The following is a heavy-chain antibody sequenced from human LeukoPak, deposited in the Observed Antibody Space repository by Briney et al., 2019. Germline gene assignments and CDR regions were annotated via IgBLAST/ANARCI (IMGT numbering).Heavy chain of an antibody. V-gene: IGHV3-23*01. Sequence: GGSLRLSCGACGLTFRSYAMRDLPHAPGKGLVWVSSISRSGGSTYYADSVKGRFTISRDNSKNTLYLQMNSLRAEDTAVYYCAKGRPHYYDSSGYYYFDYWGQGTLVTVSS. J-gene: IGHJ4*02. D-gene: IGHD3-22*01. CDR3: AKGRPHYYDSSGYYYFDY. CDR2: ISRSGGST. CDR1: GLTFRSYA.